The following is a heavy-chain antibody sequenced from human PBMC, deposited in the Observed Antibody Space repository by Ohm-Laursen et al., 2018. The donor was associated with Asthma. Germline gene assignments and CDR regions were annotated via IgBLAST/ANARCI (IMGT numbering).Heavy chain of an antibody. CDR1: GASFSTYY. CDR3: ARGQYSSSWPSYYYYYGMDV. V-gene: IGHV4-59*01. J-gene: IGHJ6*02. CDR2: IYSTGST. D-gene: IGHD6-13*01. Sequence: ETLSLTCTLSGASFSTYYWGWIRQPPGKGLEWIGYIYSTGSTNYNPSLESRVTISIDTSTNQFPLKLSSVTAADTAVYYCARGQYSSSWPSYYYYYGMDVWGQGTTVTVSS.